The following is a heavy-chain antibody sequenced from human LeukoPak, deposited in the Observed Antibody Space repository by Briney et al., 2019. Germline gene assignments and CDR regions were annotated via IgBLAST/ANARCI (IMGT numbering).Heavy chain of an antibody. J-gene: IGHJ6*03. V-gene: IGHV1-2*02. CDR1: GYTFTGYH. Sequence: GASVKVSCKASGYTFTGYHMHWVRQAPGQGLEWMGWINPNSGGTNYAQKFQGRVTMTRDTSISTAYMELSRLRSDDTAVYYCARDRLAARVYYMDVWGKGTTVTVSS. CDR3: ARDRLAARVYYMDV. CDR2: INPNSGGT. D-gene: IGHD6-6*01.